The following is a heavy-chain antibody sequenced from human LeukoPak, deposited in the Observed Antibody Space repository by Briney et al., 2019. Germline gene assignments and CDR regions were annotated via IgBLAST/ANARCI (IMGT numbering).Heavy chain of an antibody. CDR3: ARDLGGRYSLSEYYFDY. CDR2: ISSSSSTI. V-gene: IGHV3-48*01. Sequence: PGGSLRLSCAASGFTFSSYSMNWVRQAPGKGLEWVSYISSSSSTIYYADSVKGRFTISRDNAKNSLYLQMNSLRAEDTAVYYCARDLGGRYSLSEYYFDYWGQGTLVTVSS. D-gene: IGHD1-26*01. CDR1: GFTFSSYS. J-gene: IGHJ4*02.